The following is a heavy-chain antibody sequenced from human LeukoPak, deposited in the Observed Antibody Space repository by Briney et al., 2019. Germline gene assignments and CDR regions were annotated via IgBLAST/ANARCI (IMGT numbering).Heavy chain of an antibody. CDR1: GFTFSSYS. CDR3: AKDFLAYCGGECFYFDY. J-gene: IGHJ4*02. CDR2: ISFSSSTI. V-gene: IGHV3-48*01. D-gene: IGHD2-21*01. Sequence: GGSLRLSCAASGFTFSSYSMNWVRQAPGKGLEWVSYISFSSSTINYADSVKGRFTISRDNAKNSLYLQMNSLRAEDTAVYYCAKDFLAYCGGECFYFDYWGQGTLVTVSS.